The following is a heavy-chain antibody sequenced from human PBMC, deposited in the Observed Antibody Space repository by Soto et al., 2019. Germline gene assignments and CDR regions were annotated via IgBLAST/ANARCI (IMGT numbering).Heavy chain of an antibody. D-gene: IGHD4-4*01. V-gene: IGHV4-34*01. CDR3: ARGTVIRSYYGMDV. Sequence: SETLSLTCAFYCGSFIGYYWSWIRQPPGKGLEWIGEINHSGSTNYNPSLKSRVTISVDTSKNQFSLKLSSVTAADTAVYYCARGTVIRSYYGMDVWGQGTTVTVSS. J-gene: IGHJ6*02. CDR2: INHSGST. CDR1: CGSFIGYY.